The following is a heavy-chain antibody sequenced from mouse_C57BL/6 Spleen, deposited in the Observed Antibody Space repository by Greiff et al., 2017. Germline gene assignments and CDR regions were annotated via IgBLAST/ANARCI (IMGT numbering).Heavy chain of an antibody. V-gene: IGHV1-69*01. CDR1: GYTFTSYW. J-gene: IGHJ3*01. D-gene: IGHD2-3*01. CDR3: ARLYYEGCLAY. Sequence: VQLQQPGAELVMPGASVKLSCKASGYTFTSYWMHWVKQRPGQGLEWIGEIDPSDSYTNYNQKFKGKSTLTVDKSSSTAYMQLSSLTSEDSAVXYCARLYYEGCLAYWGQGTLVTVSA. CDR2: IDPSDSYT.